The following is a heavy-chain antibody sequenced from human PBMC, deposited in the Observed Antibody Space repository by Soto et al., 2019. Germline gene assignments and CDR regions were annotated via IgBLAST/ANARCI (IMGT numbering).Heavy chain of an antibody. CDR2: IKQDGSEK. CDR3: ARPIVVVTITGFGY. CDR1: GFTFSSYW. D-gene: IGHD3-22*01. V-gene: IGHV3-7*01. Sequence: GGSLRLSCAASGFTFSSYWMSWVRQAPGKGLEWVANIKQDGSEKYYVDSVKGRFTISRDNAKNSLYLQMNSLRAEDTAVYYCARPIVVVTITGFGYWGQGTLVTVSS. J-gene: IGHJ4*02.